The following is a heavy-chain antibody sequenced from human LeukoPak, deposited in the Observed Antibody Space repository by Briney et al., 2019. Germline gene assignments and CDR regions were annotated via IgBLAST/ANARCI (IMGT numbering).Heavy chain of an antibody. J-gene: IGHJ4*02. CDR1: GFTVSRNY. CDR2: IYSGGST. V-gene: IGHV3-66*01. CDR3: ARDSAAAPPWVN. D-gene: IGHD6-13*01. Sequence: GGSLTLSCAASGFTVSRNYMSWVRQAPGKGLEWVSLIYSGGSTYYADSVKGRFIISRDNSKNTLYLQMNSLRAEDTAVYYCARDSAAAPPWVNWGQGTLVTVSS.